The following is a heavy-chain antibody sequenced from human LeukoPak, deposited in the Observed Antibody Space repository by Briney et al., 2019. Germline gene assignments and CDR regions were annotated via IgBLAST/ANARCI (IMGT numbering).Heavy chain of an antibody. D-gene: IGHD6-13*01. CDR2: IYSGGTA. CDR1: EFTVSNKY. Sequence: PGGSLRLSCAASEFTVSNKYISWVRQAPAKGLEWVSVIYSGGTAYYADSVKGRFTISRDSSKNTLYLQLNSLRAEDTAVYFCASSLYSTGWSLNSGSFDVWGQGTTVTVSS. CDR3: ASSLYSTGWSLNSGSFDV. J-gene: IGHJ3*01. V-gene: IGHV3-53*01.